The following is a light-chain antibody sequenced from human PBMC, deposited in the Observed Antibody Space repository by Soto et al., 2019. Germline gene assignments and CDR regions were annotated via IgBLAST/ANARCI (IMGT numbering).Light chain of an antibody. CDR1: SSNIGAGYD. CDR2: AFT. CDR3: QSYDSSLTTV. Sequence: QSVQTQPPSVSGAPGQRVTISCTGSSSNIGAGYDVHWYQQLPGAAPKLLIYAFTHRPSGVPDRFSGSKSGTSASLAITGLQAEDEADYYCQSYDSSLTTVFGGGTKLTVL. V-gene: IGLV1-40*01. J-gene: IGLJ7*01.